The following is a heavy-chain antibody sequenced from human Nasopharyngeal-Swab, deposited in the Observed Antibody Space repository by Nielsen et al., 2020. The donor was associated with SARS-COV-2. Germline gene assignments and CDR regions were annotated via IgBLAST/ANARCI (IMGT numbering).Heavy chain of an antibody. CDR2: ISNSGITT. Sequence: RQAPGKGLEWLSYISNSGITTYYADSVKGRCTVSRDNARKSLYLQMNSLRAEDTAVYYCARRGDYGDYWGQGTLVTVSS. CDR3: ARRGDYGDY. V-gene: IGHV3-11*01. J-gene: IGHJ4*02. D-gene: IGHD4-17*01.